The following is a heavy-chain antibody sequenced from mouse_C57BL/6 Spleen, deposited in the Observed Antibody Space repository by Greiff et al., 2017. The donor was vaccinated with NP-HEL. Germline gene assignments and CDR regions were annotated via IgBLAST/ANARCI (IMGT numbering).Heavy chain of an antibody. CDR3: ARYREDYGNFYFDY. J-gene: IGHJ2*01. CDR2: IRNKANGYTS. Sequence: EVKLVESGGGLVQPGGSLSLSCAASGFTFTDYYMSWVRQPPGKALEWLGFIRNKANGYTSEYSASVKGRFTISRDNSQSILYLQMNALRAEDSATYYCARYREDYGNFYFDYWGQGTTLTVSS. D-gene: IGHD2-1*01. CDR1: GFTFTDYY. V-gene: IGHV7-3*01.